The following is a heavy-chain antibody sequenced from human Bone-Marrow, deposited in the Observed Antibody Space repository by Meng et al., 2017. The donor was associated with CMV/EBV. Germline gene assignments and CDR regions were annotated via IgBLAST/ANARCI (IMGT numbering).Heavy chain of an antibody. Sequence: SVFTFSSYSMNWVRQAPGKGLEWVSSISSSSSYIYYADSVKGRFTISRDNSKNTLYLQINSLRAEDTAVYFCAKEVYGDSTRYYFDQWGQGTLVTVSS. V-gene: IGHV3-21*04. CDR2: ISSSSSYI. D-gene: IGHD4-17*01. CDR3: AKEVYGDSTRYYFDQ. J-gene: IGHJ4*02. CDR1: VFTFSSYS.